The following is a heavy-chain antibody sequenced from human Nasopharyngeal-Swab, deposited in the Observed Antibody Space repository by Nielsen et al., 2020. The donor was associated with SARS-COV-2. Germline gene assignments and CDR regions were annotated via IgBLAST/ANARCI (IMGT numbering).Heavy chain of an antibody. CDR1: GFTFSSYS. D-gene: IGHD6-19*01. CDR2: INGDGTRI. J-gene: IGHJ4*02. V-gene: IGHV3-74*01. CDR3: ARDPAPYSSGRDY. Sequence: GESLKISCAASGFTFSSYSMNWVRQVPGKGLVWVSRINGDGTRINYADSVKGRFTISRDNAKNTLYLQMNSLRAEDTAVYYCARDPAPYSSGRDYWGQGTLVTVSS.